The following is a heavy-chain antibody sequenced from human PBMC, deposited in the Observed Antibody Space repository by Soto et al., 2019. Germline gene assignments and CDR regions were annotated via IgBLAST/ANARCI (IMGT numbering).Heavy chain of an antibody. CDR2: ISYDGSNK. J-gene: IGHJ4*02. CDR1: GFTFSSYA. V-gene: IGHV3-30-3*01. CDR3: ASTTYSSGYYSFDY. Sequence: HPGGFLRLSCAASGFTFSSYAMHWVRQAPGKGLEWVAVISYDGSNKYYADSVKGRFTISRDNSKNTLYLQMNSLRAEDTAVYYCASTTYSSGYYSFDYWGQGTLVTVSS. D-gene: IGHD3-22*01.